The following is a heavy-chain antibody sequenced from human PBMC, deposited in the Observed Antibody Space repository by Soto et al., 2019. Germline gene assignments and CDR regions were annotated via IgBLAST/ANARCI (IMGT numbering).Heavy chain of an antibody. D-gene: IGHD6-19*01. CDR2: ISGSGGST. CDR3: ARTQYSSGWSYYYYGMDV. CDR1: GFTFRSYA. Sequence: EVQLLESGGGLVQPGGSRRLSCAASGFTFRSYAMSWVRQAPGKGLEWVSAISGSGGSTYYADSVKGRFTISRDNSKNALYLQMNSLRAEDTAVYYCARTQYSSGWSYYYYGMDVWGQGTTVTVSS. J-gene: IGHJ6*02. V-gene: IGHV3-23*01.